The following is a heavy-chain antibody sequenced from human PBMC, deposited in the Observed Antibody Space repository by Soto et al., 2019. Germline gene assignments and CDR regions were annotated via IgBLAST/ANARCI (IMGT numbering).Heavy chain of an antibody. D-gene: IGHD3-22*01. CDR2: IIPIFGTA. J-gene: IGHJ3*02. CDR1: GGTFSSYA. V-gene: IGHV1-69*01. Sequence: VQLVQSGAEVKKPGSSVKVSCKASGGTFSSYAISWVRQAPGQGLEWMGGIIPIFGTANYAQKFQGRVTITADESTSTAYMELSSLRSEDTAVYYCARGYGYYDSSGYYYPDAFDIWGQGTMVTVSS. CDR3: ARGYGYYDSSGYYYPDAFDI.